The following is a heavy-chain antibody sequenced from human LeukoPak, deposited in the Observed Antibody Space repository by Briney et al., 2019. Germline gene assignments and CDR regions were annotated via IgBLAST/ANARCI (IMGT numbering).Heavy chain of an antibody. CDR3: ARDLATTNWFDP. Sequence: GRSLRLSCAASGFSFSNFGMHWVRQAPGKGLEWVAVISYDGSNKYFADSVKGRFTISRDNSKNTLYLQMNSLRAEDTAVYYCARDLATTNWFDPWGQGTLVTVSS. V-gene: IGHV3-30*03. J-gene: IGHJ5*02. D-gene: IGHD1-7*01. CDR2: ISYDGSNK. CDR1: GFSFSNFG.